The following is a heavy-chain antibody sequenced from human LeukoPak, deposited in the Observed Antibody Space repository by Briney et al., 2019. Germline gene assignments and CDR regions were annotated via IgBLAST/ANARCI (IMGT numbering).Heavy chain of an antibody. J-gene: IGHJ3*02. CDR1: GGTFSSYA. CDR3: ARILGYCSGGSCPPAFDI. D-gene: IGHD2-15*01. V-gene: IGHV1-69*04. CDR2: IIPILGIA. Sequence: ASVKVSCKASGGTFSSYAISWVRQAPGQGLEWMGRIIPILGIANYAQKFQGRVTITADKSTSTAYMELSSLRSEDTAVYYCARILGYCSGGSCPPAFDIWGQGTMVTVSS.